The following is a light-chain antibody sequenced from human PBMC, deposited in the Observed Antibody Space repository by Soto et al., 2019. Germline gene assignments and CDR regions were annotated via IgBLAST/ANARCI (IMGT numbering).Light chain of an antibody. CDR1: QSIKSW. CDR2: EAS. Sequence: DIQMTQSPSTLSASVGDRVTITCRASQSIKSWLAWYQQKPGKAPKLLIYEASSLESGVPSRFGGSGSGTEFTLTISSLQPDDFATYYCQQYNSYSEAFGQGTKVDI. V-gene: IGKV1-5*03. J-gene: IGKJ1*01. CDR3: QQYNSYSEA.